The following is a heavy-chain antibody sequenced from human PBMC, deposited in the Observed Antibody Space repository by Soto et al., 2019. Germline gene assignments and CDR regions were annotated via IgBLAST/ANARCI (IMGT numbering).Heavy chain of an antibody. Sequence: QVQLQESGPGLVKPSQTLSLTCTVSGGSISSGDHYWSWIRQPPGKGLEWIGYMNHIGSTYYNPSIKSRLIISVDTSNNQFSLKLSSVTAEDTAVYYCARVQGNWNQIDNWGQGTLVTV. CDR2: MNHIGST. V-gene: IGHV4-30-4*01. CDR3: ARVQGNWNQIDN. J-gene: IGHJ4*02. D-gene: IGHD1-1*01. CDR1: GGSISSGDHY.